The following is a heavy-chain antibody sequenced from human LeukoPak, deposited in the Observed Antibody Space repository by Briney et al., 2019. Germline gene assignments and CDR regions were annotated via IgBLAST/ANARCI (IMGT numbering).Heavy chain of an antibody. V-gene: IGHV4-59*01. J-gene: IGHJ4*02. CDR2: IYYSGST. CDR1: GGSISSYY. Sequence: SETLSLTRTVSGGSISSYYWSWNRQPPGKGLEWIGYIYYSGSTNYNPSLKSRVTISIDTSKNQFSLKLRSVTAADTALYYCARGKLGVVPAAMRAFFDYWGQGTLVTVSS. CDR3: ARGKLGVVPAAMRAFFDY. D-gene: IGHD2-2*01.